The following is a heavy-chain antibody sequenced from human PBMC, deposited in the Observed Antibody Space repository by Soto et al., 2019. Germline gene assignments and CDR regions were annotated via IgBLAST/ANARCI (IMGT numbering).Heavy chain of an antibody. V-gene: IGHV1-18*01. CDR3: ARDGGVDIVATIRNYYYGMDV. D-gene: IGHD5-12*01. CDR2: ISAYNGNT. CDR1: GYTFTSYG. J-gene: IGHJ6*02. Sequence: ASVKVSCTASGYTFTSYGISWVRQAPGQGLEWMGWISAYNGNTNYAQKLQGRVTMTTDTSTSTAYMELRSLRSDDTAVYYCARDGGVDIVATIRNYYYGMDVWGQGTTVTVSS.